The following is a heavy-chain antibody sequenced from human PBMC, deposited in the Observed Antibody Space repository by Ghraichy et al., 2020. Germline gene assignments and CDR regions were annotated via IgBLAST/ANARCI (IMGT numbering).Heavy chain of an antibody. CDR1: GYSFGKSN. CDR3: ARDNNNWSVDY. D-gene: IGHD1-1*01. Sequence: ASVKVSCKASGYSFGKSNMHWVRQAPGQGLEWMGIIDPRGRDTNYAQKFQGRHIMTWDMSTTTAYMELSSLKSQDTAVYYCARDNNNWSVDYWGQGTLVTVSS. J-gene: IGHJ4*02. V-gene: IGHV1-46*01. CDR2: IDPRGRDT.